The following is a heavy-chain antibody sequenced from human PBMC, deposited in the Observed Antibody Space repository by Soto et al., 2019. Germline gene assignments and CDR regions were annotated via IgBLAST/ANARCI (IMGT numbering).Heavy chain of an antibody. CDR3: AVMVYDEWSGHSTQEGIDY. CDR2: ISYNGRNK. Sequence: QVQLVESGGGVVQPGRSLRLSCAASGFTFNNYGMHWVRQVPGKGLEWVAVISYNGRNKYYGETVNGRFTISRDNSKNTLFLEMNSLRTEDTAVYKCAVMVYDEWSGHSTQEGIDYWGRGTKVTVSS. CDR1: GFTFNNYG. J-gene: IGHJ4*02. V-gene: IGHV3-30*03. D-gene: IGHD3-3*01.